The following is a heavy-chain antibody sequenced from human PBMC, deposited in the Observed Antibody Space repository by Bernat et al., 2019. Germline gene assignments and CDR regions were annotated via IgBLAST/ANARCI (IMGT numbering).Heavy chain of an antibody. CDR3: ATSIAAAGMGYFQH. V-gene: IGHV3-53*01. Sequence: EVQLVESGGGLIQPGGSLRLSCAASGFTVSSNHMSWVRHAPGKGLEWVSVIYSGGNTVHADSVKGRFTISRDNSKNTLNLQMNSLRTEDTAVYYCATSIAAAGMGYFQHWGQGTLVTVSS. CDR1: GFTVSSNH. D-gene: IGHD6-13*01. CDR2: IYSGGNT. J-gene: IGHJ1*01.